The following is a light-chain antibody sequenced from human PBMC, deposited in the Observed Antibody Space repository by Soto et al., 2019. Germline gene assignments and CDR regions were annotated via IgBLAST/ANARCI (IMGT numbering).Light chain of an antibody. J-gene: IGKJ3*01. CDR1: QGISSY. V-gene: IGKV1-9*01. Sequence: DIQLTQSPSFLSASVGDRVTITCRASQGISSYLAWYQQKPGKAPKLLIYAASTLQSGVPSRFSGSGSGTEFTLTISSLQPEDFATYYCQQLNSYHTFGPGTKVDIK. CDR2: AAS. CDR3: QQLNSYHT.